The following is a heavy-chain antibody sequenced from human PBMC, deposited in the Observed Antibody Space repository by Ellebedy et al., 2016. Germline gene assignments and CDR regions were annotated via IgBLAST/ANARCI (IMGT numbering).Heavy chain of an antibody. D-gene: IGHD5-24*01. CDR3: TTMLEMPEGWFNP. CDR2: IKSKNEGGTT. J-gene: IGHJ5*02. Sequence: ESLKISXATSGFTFSMYWMSWVRQAPGKGLEWVGRIKSKNEGGTTDYAAPVKGRFNISRDDSKKMVFLQMNSLKTEDTAVYYCTTMLEMPEGWFNPWGQGALVTVSS. V-gene: IGHV3-15*01. CDR1: GFTFSMYW.